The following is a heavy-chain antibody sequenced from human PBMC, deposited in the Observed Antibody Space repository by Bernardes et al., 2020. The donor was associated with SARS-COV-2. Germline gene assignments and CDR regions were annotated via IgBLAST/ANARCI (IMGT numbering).Heavy chain of an antibody. Sequence: GGSLRLSCAASGFTFSDYYMIWIRQAPGKGLECVSYISGDGRNTNYADSVKGRFSISRDNAKNSLYLQMNSLRAEDTAVYYCARVESSGSYYRFDYWGQGTLVTVSS. CDR3: ARVESSGSYYRFDY. CDR2: ISGDGRNT. J-gene: IGHJ4*02. CDR1: GFTFSDYY. D-gene: IGHD1-26*01. V-gene: IGHV3-11*06.